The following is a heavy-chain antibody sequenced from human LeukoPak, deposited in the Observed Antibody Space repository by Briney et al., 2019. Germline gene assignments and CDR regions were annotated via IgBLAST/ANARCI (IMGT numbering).Heavy chain of an antibody. V-gene: IGHV4-59*01. CDR2: IYYSGST. Sequence: PSETLSLTCTVSGGSISSYYWSWIRQPPGKGLEWIGYIYYSGSTNYNPSLKSRVTISVDTSKNQFSLKLSSATAADTAVYYCAREDPITRGYYGMDVWGQGTTVTVSS. CDR1: GGSISSYY. J-gene: IGHJ6*02. D-gene: IGHD5-24*01. CDR3: AREDPITRGYYGMDV.